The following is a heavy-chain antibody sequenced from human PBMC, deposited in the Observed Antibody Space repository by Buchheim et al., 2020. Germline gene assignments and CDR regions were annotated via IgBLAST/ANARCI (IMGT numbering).Heavy chain of an antibody. CDR2: IFYGGRT. Sequence: QLQLQESGPGLVKPSETLSLTCTVSGGSISSISYYWGWIRQPPGKGLEWIGGIFYGGRTYYNPSLKSRVTRSVDTSTTQISLKLSSVTAADTAVYYCARLHPLYYYYGMDVWGQGTT. CDR1: GGSISSISYY. V-gene: IGHV4-39*01. CDR3: ARLHPLYYYYGMDV. J-gene: IGHJ6*02.